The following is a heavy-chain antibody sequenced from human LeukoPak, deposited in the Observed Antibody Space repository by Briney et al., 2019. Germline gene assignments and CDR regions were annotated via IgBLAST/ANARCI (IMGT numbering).Heavy chain of an antibody. Sequence: SETLSLTCTVSGGSISSYYWSWIRQPAGKGLEWIGRIYNSGSTTYNPSLKSRVTMSVDTSKNQFSLKLSSVTAADTAVYYCARDLYGDYSRSFDYWGQGTLVTVSS. CDR3: ARDLYGDYSRSFDY. V-gene: IGHV4-4*07. CDR1: GGSISSYY. D-gene: IGHD4-17*01. CDR2: IYNSGST. J-gene: IGHJ4*02.